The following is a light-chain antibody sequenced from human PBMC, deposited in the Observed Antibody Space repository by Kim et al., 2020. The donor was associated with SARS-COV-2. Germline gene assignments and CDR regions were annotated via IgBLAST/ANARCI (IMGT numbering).Light chain of an antibody. CDR1: YDY. Sequence: YDYVSWYQQHPATVPKLIIYAVDKRPSGVSHRFSASKSGNTASLTISGLQPEDEAHYYCTSFTTSDTWIFGGGTQLTVL. CDR2: AVD. CDR3: TSFTTSDTWI. J-gene: IGLJ2*01. V-gene: IGLV2-14*03.